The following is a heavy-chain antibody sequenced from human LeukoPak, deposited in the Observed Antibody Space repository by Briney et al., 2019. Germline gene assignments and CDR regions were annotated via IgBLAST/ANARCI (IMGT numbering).Heavy chain of an antibody. CDR3: ARGRQDVTMIVVVMTAVSYYLDV. Sequence: SETLSLTCAVYGGSFSGYYWTWIRQTPEKGLEWIGEMNPSGGTNYNPSLKSRVTISVDTSENQFSLELSSVTAADTAVYYCARGRQDVTMIVVVMTAVSYYLDVWGKGTTVTVS. CDR1: GGSFSGYY. D-gene: IGHD3-22*01. J-gene: IGHJ6*03. V-gene: IGHV4-34*01. CDR2: MNPSGGT.